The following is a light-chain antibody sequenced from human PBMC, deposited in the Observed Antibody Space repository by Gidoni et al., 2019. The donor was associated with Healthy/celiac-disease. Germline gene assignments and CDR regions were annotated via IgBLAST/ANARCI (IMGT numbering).Light chain of an antibody. CDR1: QSINSY. V-gene: IGKV1-39*01. Sequence: DIQMTQSPSSLSASVGDRVTITCRASQSINSYLNWYQQKPGKAPKLLIYDASKLQSGVPSRFSGSGSGTDFTLTISSLQPEDFATYYCQQSYSTPRTFGQGTKVEIK. CDR2: DAS. J-gene: IGKJ1*01. CDR3: QQSYSTPRT.